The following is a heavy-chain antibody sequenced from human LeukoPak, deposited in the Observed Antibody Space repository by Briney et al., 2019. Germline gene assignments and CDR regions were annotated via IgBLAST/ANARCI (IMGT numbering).Heavy chain of an antibody. CDR3: ARYLMGGGWYYYGMDV. D-gene: IGHD6-19*01. J-gene: IGHJ6*02. Sequence: GGSLRLSCAASGFTVSSNEMSWVRQAPGKGLEWVSSISGGSTYYADSRRGRFTISRDNSKNTLHLQMNSLRAEDTAVYYCARYLMGGGWYYYGMDVWGQGTTVTVSS. CDR1: GFTVSSNE. V-gene: IGHV3-38-3*01. CDR2: ISGGST.